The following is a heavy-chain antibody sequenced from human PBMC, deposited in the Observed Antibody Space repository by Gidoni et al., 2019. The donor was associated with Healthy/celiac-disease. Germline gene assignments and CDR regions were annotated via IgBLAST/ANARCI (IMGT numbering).Heavy chain of an antibody. CDR1: VFTFSRYA. D-gene: IGHD6-13*01. V-gene: IGHV3-23*01. J-gene: IGHJ4*02. CDR2: IRGSGGST. CDR3: AIIGSSSWTGGLGN. Sequence: EVHLFESGGRLVQPGGSLSLPCEASVFTFSRYAMSWVRQAPGKGLEWVSVIRGSGGSTYYADAVKGRFTISRDNSKNTLYLQMNSRRAEDTAVYYCAIIGSSSWTGGLGNWGQGTLVTVSS.